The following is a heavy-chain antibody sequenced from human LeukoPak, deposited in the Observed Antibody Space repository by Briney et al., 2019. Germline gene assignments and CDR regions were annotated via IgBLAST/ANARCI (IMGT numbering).Heavy chain of an antibody. CDR1: GGSFSGYY. CDR2: INHSGST. D-gene: IGHD6-19*01. V-gene: IGHV4-34*01. J-gene: IGHJ4*02. Sequence: SETLSLTCAVYGGSFSGYYWSWIRQPPGKGLEWIGEINHSGSTNYNPSLKSRVTISVDTSKNQFSLKLSSVTAADTAVYYCAGHTVAVAGFDYWGQGTLVTVSS. CDR3: AGHTVAVAGFDY.